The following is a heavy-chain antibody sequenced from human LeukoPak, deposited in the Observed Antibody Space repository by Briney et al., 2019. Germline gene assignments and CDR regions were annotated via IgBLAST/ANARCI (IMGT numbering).Heavy chain of an antibody. CDR3: ARSGIVVVPAGCYYMDV. D-gene: IGHD2-2*01. J-gene: IGHJ6*03. CDR1: GFTFSSYA. V-gene: IGHV3-30-3*01. Sequence: PGGSLRLSCAASGFTFSSYAMHWVRQAPGKGLEWVAVISYDGSNKYYADSVKGRFTISRDNSKNTLYLQMNSLRAEDTAVYYCARSGIVVVPAGCYYMDVWDKGTTVTVSS. CDR2: ISYDGSNK.